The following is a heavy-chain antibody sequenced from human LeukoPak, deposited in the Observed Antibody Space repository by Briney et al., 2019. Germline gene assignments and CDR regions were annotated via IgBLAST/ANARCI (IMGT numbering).Heavy chain of an antibody. J-gene: IGHJ3*02. V-gene: IGHV6-1*01. CDR3: ARDSYSGSYYPRARAFDI. CDR2: TYYRSKWYN. CDR1: GDSVSSNSAA. D-gene: IGHD1-26*01. Sequence: SQTLSLTCAISGDSVSSNSAAWNWTRQSPSRGLEWLGRTYYRSKWYNDYAVSVKSRITINPDTSKNQFSLQLNSVTPEDTAVYYCARDSYSGSYYPRARAFDIWGQGTMVTVSS.